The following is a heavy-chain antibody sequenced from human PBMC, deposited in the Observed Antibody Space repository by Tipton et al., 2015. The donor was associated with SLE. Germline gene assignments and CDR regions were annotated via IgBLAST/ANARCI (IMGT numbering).Heavy chain of an antibody. Sequence: TLSLTCTVSGGSISSSSYYWGRIRQPPGKGLEWIGSIYYSGSTYYNPSLKSRVTISVDTSKNQFSLKLSSVTAADTAVYYCARPVYSSWKYYYYGMNVWGQGTTVTVSS. D-gene: IGHD6-13*01. J-gene: IGHJ6*02. CDR1: GGSISSSSYY. CDR2: IYYSGST. CDR3: ARPVYSSWKYYYYGMNV. V-gene: IGHV4-39*07.